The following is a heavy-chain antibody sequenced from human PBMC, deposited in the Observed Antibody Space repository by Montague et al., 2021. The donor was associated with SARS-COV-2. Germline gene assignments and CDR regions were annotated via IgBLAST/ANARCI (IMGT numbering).Heavy chain of an antibody. CDR3: ARDIAVAGLFDY. CDR1: GGSISSGSYY. V-gene: IGHV4-61*02. D-gene: IGHD6-19*01. CDR2: IYTSGST. Sequence: TLSLTCTVSGGSISSGSYYWSWIRQPAGKGLGWIGRIYTSGSTNYNPSLKSRVTISVDTSKNQFSLKLSSVTAADTAVYYCARDIAVAGLFDYWGQGTLVTVSS. J-gene: IGHJ4*02.